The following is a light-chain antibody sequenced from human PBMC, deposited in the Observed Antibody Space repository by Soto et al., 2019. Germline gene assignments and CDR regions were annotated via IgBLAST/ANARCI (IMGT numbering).Light chain of an antibody. CDR3: QQSGSSPRT. CDR2: DAS. J-gene: IGKJ2*01. V-gene: IGKV3-20*01. CDR1: QSVRNVY. Sequence: EIVLTQSPGTLSLSPGERATLSCRASQSVRNVYLAWYQQKPGQATRLHIYDASNRATGIPDRFSGSGSGTDFTLTINSLEPEDFAVYYCQQSGSSPRTFGQGTKLEIK.